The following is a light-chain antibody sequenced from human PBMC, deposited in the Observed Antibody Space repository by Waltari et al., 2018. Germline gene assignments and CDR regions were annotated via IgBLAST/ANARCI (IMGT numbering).Light chain of an antibody. J-gene: IGKJ1*01. Sequence: EIMLTQSPGTLSLSTGERATISCRASQSISRYLAWYQHKPGQAPRLLIYDASSRATGIPDRFSGSGSGTDFSLTISRLEPEDFAVYYCQKYGSLPATFGQGTKVEIK. V-gene: IGKV3-20*01. CDR3: QKYGSLPAT. CDR1: QSISRY. CDR2: DAS.